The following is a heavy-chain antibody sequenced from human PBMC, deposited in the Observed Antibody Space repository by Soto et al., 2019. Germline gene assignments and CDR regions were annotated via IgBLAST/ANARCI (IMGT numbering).Heavy chain of an antibody. CDR2: IYYSGTT. J-gene: IGHJ4*02. CDR1: GGSITSAGYY. Sequence: SETLSLTCTVSGGSITSAGYYWTWIRQHPGKGLEWIACIYYSGTTSYSPSLRSRLTISVDTSKSQFSLNLTSVTAADTAVYYCASDNQRVPLGSYFDSWGQGTLVTVSS. V-gene: IGHV4-31*03. CDR3: ASDNQRVPLGSYFDS.